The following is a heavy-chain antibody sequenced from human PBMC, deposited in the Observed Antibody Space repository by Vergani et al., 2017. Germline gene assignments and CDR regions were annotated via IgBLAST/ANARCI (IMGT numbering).Heavy chain of an antibody. D-gene: IGHD6-19*01. J-gene: IGHJ4*02. CDR2: ISYDGSNK. Sequence: VQLVESGGGVVQPGRSLRLSCAASGFTFSSYGMHWVRQAPGKGLEWVAVISYDGSNKYYADSVKGRFTISRDNSKNTLYLQMNSLRAEDTAVYYCAKEGGYSSGWYSVGYWGQGTLVTVSS. CDR1: GFTFSSYG. V-gene: IGHV3-30*18. CDR3: AKEGGYSSGWYSVGY.